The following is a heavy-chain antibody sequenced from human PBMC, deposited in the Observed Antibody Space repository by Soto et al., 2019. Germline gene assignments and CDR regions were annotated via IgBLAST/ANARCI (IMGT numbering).Heavy chain of an antibody. CDR2: IWYDGSNN. V-gene: IGHV3-33*01. Sequence: QVQLVESGGGVVQPGRSLRLSCAASGFTFSTYGIHWVARAPAKGRGGVAVIWYDGSNNNYADSVKGRFTISRDNSKNTLYLQMNSLRAEDTAVYYCAGYCSSTSCYDEVYWGQGTLVTVSS. CDR3: AGYCSSTSCYDEVY. J-gene: IGHJ4*02. D-gene: IGHD2-2*01. CDR1: GFTFSTYG.